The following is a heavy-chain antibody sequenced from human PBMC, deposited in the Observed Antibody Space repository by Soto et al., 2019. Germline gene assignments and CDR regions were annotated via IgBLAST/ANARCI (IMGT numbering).Heavy chain of an antibody. CDR1: GFTFSSHT. J-gene: IGHJ4*02. CDR2: ISHDGNIK. V-gene: IGHV3-30-3*01. D-gene: IGHD3-22*01. Sequence: QVQLVESGGGVVQPGRSLRLSCAASGFTFSSHTMHWVRQAPGKGLEWGALISHDGNIKFYADSVKGRFTISRDNSKNTLYLQMSSLRTEDTSLYYCASTQSLIIVAGGNYWGQGTLVTVSS. CDR3: ASTQSLIIVAGGNY.